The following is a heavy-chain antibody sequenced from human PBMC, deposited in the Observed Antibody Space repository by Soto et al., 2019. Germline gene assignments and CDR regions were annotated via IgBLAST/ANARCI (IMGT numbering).Heavy chain of an antibody. CDR2: IYYSGST. J-gene: IGHJ4*02. V-gene: IGHV4-30-4*01. CDR3: ARGNIVVVPDAMGIIAAAGTDFDY. CDR1: GGSISSGDYY. D-gene: IGHD2-2*01. Sequence: SETLSLTCTVSGGSISSGDYYWSWIRQPPGKGLEWIGYIYYSGSTYYNPSLKSRVTISVDTSKNQFSLKLSSVTAADTAVYYCARGNIVVVPDAMGIIAAAGTDFDYWGQGTLVTVSS.